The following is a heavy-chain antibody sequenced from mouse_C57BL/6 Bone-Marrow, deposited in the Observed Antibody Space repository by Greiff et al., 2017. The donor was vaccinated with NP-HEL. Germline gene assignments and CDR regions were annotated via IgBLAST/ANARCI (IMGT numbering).Heavy chain of an antibody. J-gene: IGHJ4*01. CDR2: ISNGGGST. Sequence: EVHLVESGGGLVQPGGSLKLSCAASGFTFSDYYMYWVRQTPEKRLEWVAYISNGGGSTYYPDTVKGRFTISRDNAKNTLYLQMSRLKSEDTAMYYCARRGLRPDAMDYWGQGTSVTVSS. CDR1: GFTFSDYY. V-gene: IGHV5-12*01. CDR3: ARRGLRPDAMDY. D-gene: IGHD2-4*01.